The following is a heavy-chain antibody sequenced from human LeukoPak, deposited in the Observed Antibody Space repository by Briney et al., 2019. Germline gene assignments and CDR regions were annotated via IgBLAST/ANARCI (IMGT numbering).Heavy chain of an antibody. V-gene: IGHV4-38-2*01. CDR1: GYSISSGYY. Sequence: KPSETLSLTCAVSGYSISSGYYWGWIRQPPGKGLEWIGSIYHSGSTFYNPSLKSRVTISVDTSKNQFSLKLTSATAADTAVYYCARLMSTIDSWGQGTLVTVSS. CDR3: ARLMSTIDS. D-gene: IGHD5-24*01. CDR2: IYHSGST. J-gene: IGHJ4*02.